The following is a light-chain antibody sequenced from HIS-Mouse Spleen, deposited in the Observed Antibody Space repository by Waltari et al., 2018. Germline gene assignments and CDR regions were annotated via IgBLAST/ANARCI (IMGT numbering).Light chain of an antibody. V-gene: IGKV1-9*01. CDR1: QGISSY. J-gene: IGKJ1*01. Sequence: DIQLTQPPSFLSASVGDRVTLTCRASQGISSYLAWYQQNPGKGPKLLFYAASTLPSGVPSRFSGSGSGTEFTLTISSLQPEGFATYYCQQLNSYPPTFGQGTKVEIK. CDR2: AAS. CDR3: QQLNSYPPT.